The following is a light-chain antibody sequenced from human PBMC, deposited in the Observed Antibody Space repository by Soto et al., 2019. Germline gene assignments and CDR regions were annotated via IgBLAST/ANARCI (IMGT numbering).Light chain of an antibody. CDR2: GAS. CDR3: QQYTYSPWT. V-gene: IGKV3-20*01. J-gene: IGKJ1*01. Sequence: EVVLTQSPGTLSLCPGERATLSCRASQSVSSGYLGWYQQKPGQAPRLLIYGASSRATGIPDRLSGSGSGTDFTLTISRLEPEDFAVYFCQQYTYSPWTFGQGTQVEIK. CDR1: QSVSSGY.